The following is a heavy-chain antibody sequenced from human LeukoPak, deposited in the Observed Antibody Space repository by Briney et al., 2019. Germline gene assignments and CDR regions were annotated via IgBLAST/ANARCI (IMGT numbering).Heavy chain of an antibody. D-gene: IGHD3-3*01. Sequence: GGSLRLSCAASGFTFSSYSMTWVRQAPGKGLEWVSSISSSSSYIYYADSVKGRFTISRDNAKNSLYLQMNSLRAEDTAVYYCARDDDFWSGTPDYWGQGTLVTVSS. J-gene: IGHJ4*02. CDR1: GFTFSSYS. V-gene: IGHV3-21*01. CDR3: ARDDDFWSGTPDY. CDR2: ISSSSSYI.